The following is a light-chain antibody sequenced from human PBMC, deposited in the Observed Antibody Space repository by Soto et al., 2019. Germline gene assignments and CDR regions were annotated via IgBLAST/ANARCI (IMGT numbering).Light chain of an antibody. Sequence: DIQMTQSPSTLSASVGDRVTITCRASQTISSWLAWYQQKPGKAPKLLIYKASTLQSGVPSRFSGSGSETEFTLTITSLQPEDSATYYCQQRNSYPRTFGQGTTGDIK. CDR3: QQRNSYPRT. CDR2: KAS. J-gene: IGKJ2*01. V-gene: IGKV1-5*03. CDR1: QTISSW.